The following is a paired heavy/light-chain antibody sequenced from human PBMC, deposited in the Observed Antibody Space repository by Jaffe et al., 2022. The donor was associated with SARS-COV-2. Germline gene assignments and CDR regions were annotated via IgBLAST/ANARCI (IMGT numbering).Heavy chain of an antibody. J-gene: IGHJ3*02. D-gene: IGHD6-19*01. CDR2: ISRGGTTM. CDR3: ARDMSSGWNHDVFDI. Sequence: EVQLVESGGGLVQPGGSLRLSCTASGFTFSNYEMNWVRQAPGKGLEWVSYISRGGTTMYYADSVKGRFTISRDNARNSLYLQMNSLTAEDTAVYFCARDMSSGWNHDVFDIWGQGTMVTVSS. V-gene: IGHV3-48*03. CDR1: GFTFSNYE.
Light chain of an antibody. CDR2: GAS. CDR3: QQYGSSSRWT. J-gene: IGKJ1*01. CDR1: QSVSSSY. Sequence: EIVLTQSPGTLSLSPGERATLSCRASQSVSSSYLAWYQQKPGQAPRLLIYGASSRATGIPDRFSGSGSGTDFTLTISRLEPEDFAVYYCQQYGSSSRWTFGQGTKVEIK. V-gene: IGKV3-20*01.